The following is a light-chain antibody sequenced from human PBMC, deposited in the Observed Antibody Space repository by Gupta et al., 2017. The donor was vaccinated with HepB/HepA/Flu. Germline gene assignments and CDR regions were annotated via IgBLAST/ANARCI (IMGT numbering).Light chain of an antibody. Sequence: DIRMTQSPSSLSASVGDTVSITCRASQNIRISLNWYQQKPGKAPKLLMYSASSLQSGVSSRFSGSGSGTDFSLTINDLQPEDFATYYCQQTDNAPRSSGQGTKLEIK. CDR2: SAS. CDR3: QQTDNAPRS. CDR1: QNIRIS. J-gene: IGKJ2*04. V-gene: IGKV1-39*01.